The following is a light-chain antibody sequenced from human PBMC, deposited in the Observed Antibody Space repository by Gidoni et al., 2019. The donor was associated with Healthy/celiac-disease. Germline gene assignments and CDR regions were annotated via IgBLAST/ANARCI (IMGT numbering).Light chain of an antibody. CDR2: GKN. J-gene: IGLJ2*01. V-gene: IGLV3-19*01. CDR3: NSRDSSGNHRVV. Sequence: SSELTQDPAVSVALGQTVRITCQGDSLRSYYASWYQQKPGQAPVLVIYGKNNRPPGIPDRFSGSSSGNTASLTITGAQAEDEADYYCNSRDSSGNHRVVFGGGTKLTVL. CDR1: SLRSYY.